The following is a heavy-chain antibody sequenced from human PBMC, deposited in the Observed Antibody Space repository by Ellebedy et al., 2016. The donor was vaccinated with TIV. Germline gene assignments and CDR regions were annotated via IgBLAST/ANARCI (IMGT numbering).Heavy chain of an antibody. Sequence: LRLSCTVSGCSISSGGHYWSCIRQHPGKGREWIGHISYSGSTYFNPSLKRRVTISVDTSKNQFSLTLSSVTAPDRAVYYCAKALSMIRGGGFDPWGQGTVVTVSS. V-gene: IGHV4-31*03. J-gene: IGHJ5*02. CDR1: GCSISSGGHY. CDR2: ISYSGST. D-gene: IGHD3-10*01. CDR3: AKALSMIRGGGFDP.